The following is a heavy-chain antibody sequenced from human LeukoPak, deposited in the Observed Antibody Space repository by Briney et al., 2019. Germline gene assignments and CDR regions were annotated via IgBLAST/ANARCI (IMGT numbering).Heavy chain of an antibody. CDR3: ARDLDFGGYSNFDY. V-gene: IGHV3-74*03. D-gene: IGHD4-23*01. Sequence: GVSLRLSCAASGFTFSSYCMHWARQAPGKGLVWVSRIKSDGSSIMYADYVKGRFTISRDNAKSTLYLQMNSLRAEDTAVYYCARDLDFGGYSNFDYWGQGTLVTVSS. CDR2: IKSDGSSI. J-gene: IGHJ4*02. CDR1: GFTFSSYC.